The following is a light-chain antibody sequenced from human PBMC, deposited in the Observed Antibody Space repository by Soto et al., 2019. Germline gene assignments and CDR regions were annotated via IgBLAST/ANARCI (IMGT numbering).Light chain of an antibody. CDR3: QQYNSYSLT. J-gene: IGKJ1*01. CDR2: DAS. Sequence: EIQMTQSPSTLSASVGDRVTITCRASQSISSWLAWYQQKPGKAPKILIYDASSLESGVQSRFSGSGSGTEFTRTISILQPDDFASYYCQQYNSYSLTFGQGTKVEIK. CDR1: QSISSW. V-gene: IGKV1-5*01.